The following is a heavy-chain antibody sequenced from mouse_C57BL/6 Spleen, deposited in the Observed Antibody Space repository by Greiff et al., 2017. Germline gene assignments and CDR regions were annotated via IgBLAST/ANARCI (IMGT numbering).Heavy chain of an antibody. CDR2: IDPSDSET. CDR3: ARNCNYPYWYFDV. CDR1: GYTFTSYW. J-gene: IGHJ1*03. V-gene: IGHV1-52*01. Sequence: VQLQQPGAELVRPGSSVKLSCKASGYTFTSYWMHWVKQRPIQGLEWIGNIDPSDSETHYNQKFKDKATLTVDKSSSTAYMQLSSLTSEDSAVYYCARNCNYPYWYFDVWGTGTTVTVSS. D-gene: IGHD2-1*01.